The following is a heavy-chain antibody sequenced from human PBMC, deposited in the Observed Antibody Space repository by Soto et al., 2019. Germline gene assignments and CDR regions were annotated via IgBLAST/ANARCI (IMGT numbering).Heavy chain of an antibody. Sequence: DVQVVESGGGLVQRGGSLRLSCVGSGFTFSKYAMTWVRQAPGKGLEWVSHTRSNGEYTYYADSVKGRFTVSRDNSQNALFLEMSSLRAEDTAVYYCAKESKSLEVSASRVYAMDVWGQGTTVTVSS. CDR3: AKESKSLEVSASRVYAMDV. D-gene: IGHD2-2*01. CDR1: GFTFSKYA. CDR2: TRSNGEYT. J-gene: IGHJ6*02. V-gene: IGHV3-23*04.